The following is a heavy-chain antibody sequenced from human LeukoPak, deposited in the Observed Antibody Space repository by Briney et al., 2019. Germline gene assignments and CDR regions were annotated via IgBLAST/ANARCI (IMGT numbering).Heavy chain of an antibody. CDR1: GGTFSSYG. D-gene: IGHD3-16*02. V-gene: IGHV1-18*01. CDR2: ISAYNGNT. J-gene: IGHJ4*02. CDR3: ARAIHYDYVWGSYRYTYFDY. Sequence: GASVKVSCKASGGTFSSYGISWVRQAPGQGLEWMGWISAYNGNTNYAQKLQGRVTMTTDTSTSTAYMELRSLRSDDTAVYYCARAIHYDYVWGSYRYTYFDYWGQGTLVTVSS.